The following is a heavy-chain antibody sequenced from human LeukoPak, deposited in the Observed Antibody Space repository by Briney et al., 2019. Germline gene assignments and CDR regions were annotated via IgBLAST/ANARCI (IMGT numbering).Heavy chain of an antibody. CDR3: AAGTAADF. Sequence: GGSLRLSCVVSGIPFSDYYMNWIRHAPGKGLEWISYISSSSSYTDYADSVKGRFTISRDNAKSALYLHMNSLRLEDTAVYYCAAGTAADFWGQGTLVTVSS. D-gene: IGHD6-13*01. J-gene: IGHJ4*02. CDR2: ISSSSSYT. CDR1: GIPFSDYY. V-gene: IGHV3-11*03.